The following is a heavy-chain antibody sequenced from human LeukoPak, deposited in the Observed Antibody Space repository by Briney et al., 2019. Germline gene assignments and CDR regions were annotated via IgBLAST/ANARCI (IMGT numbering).Heavy chain of an antibody. CDR2: IYYSGST. Sequence: SETLSLTCTVSGGSISSSSYYWGWIRQPPGKGLEWIGSIYYSGSTYYNPSLKSRVTISLDTSKNQFSLKLSSVTAADTAVYYCARDVGITVADSFDPWGQGTLVTVSS. J-gene: IGHJ5*02. V-gene: IGHV4-39*07. CDR3: ARDVGITVADSFDP. CDR1: GGSISSSSYY. D-gene: IGHD6-13*01.